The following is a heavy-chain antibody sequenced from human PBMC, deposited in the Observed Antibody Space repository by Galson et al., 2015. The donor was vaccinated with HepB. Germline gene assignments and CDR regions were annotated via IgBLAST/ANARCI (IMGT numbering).Heavy chain of an antibody. CDR2: ISYTGTAT. Sequence: SLRLSCAASGFTFYSHAMNWVRQAPGKGLEWVSAISYTGTATNYADSVKGRFTVSRDNSKNTLYLQMISLRVEDTAVYYCAKDIYGGSYSHYFDSWGQGTLVTVSS. V-gene: IGHV3-23*01. CDR3: AKDIYGGSYSHYFDS. D-gene: IGHD1-26*01. CDR1: GFTFYSHA. J-gene: IGHJ4*02.